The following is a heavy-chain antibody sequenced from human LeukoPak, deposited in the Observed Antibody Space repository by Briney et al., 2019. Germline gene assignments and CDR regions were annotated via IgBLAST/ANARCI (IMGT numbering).Heavy chain of an antibody. CDR3: ARARIMGATSPFDY. CDR1: GGTFSSYA. Sequence: VKVSCKASGGTFSSYAISWVRQAPGQGLEWMGGIIPIFGTANYAQKFQGRVTITTDESTSTAYMELSSLRSEDTAVYYCARARIMGATSPFDYWGQGPLVTVSS. CDR2: IIPIFGTA. D-gene: IGHD1-26*01. J-gene: IGHJ4*02. V-gene: IGHV1-69*13.